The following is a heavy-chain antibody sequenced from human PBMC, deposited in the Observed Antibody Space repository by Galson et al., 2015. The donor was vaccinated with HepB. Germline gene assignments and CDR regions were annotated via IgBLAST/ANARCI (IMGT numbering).Heavy chain of an antibody. J-gene: IGHJ3*02. V-gene: IGHV1-24*01. CDR3: ATRTGATDSYDAFDI. CDR2: FDPEDGET. D-gene: IGHD1-26*01. CDR1: GDTLTDLS. Sequence: SVKVSCKVSGDTLTDLSVHWVRQAPGKGLEWMGGFDPEDGETIYAQKFQGRVTMTEDTSTDTAYMELSSLRSEDTAVYYCATRTGATDSYDAFDIWGQGTMVTVSS.